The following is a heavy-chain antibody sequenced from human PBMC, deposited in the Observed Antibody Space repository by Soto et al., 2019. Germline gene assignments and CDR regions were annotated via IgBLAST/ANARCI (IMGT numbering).Heavy chain of an antibody. D-gene: IGHD2-15*01. CDR1: GYSISSYDW. V-gene: IGHV4-28*01. J-gene: IGHJ5*01. CDR3: ARRYCNGGTCTHQGWFEC. Sequence: KPSETLSLTCDVCGYSISSYDWWTWIRQSPGKGLERIGYIHYSVRTMYNQSLKSRVSMSVDTSKKQFSLKLSSVTAVDTAVYYFARRYCNGGTCTHQGWFECWGQRTLVAVCS. CDR2: IHYSVRT.